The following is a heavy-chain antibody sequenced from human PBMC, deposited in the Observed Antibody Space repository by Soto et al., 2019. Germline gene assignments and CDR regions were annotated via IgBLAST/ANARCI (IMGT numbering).Heavy chain of an antibody. D-gene: IGHD4-4*01. J-gene: IGHJ6*01. CDR2: IIPIFGTA. V-gene: IGHV1-69*06. Sequence: SVKVSFKASGGPFSSYAISLVRQAPGQGLEWMGGIIPIFGTANYAQKFQGRVTITADKSTSTAYMELSSLRSEDTAVYYCARESRNSQYYYYYYGMDVWGQGTTVTVSS. CDR3: ARESRNSQYYYYYYGMDV. CDR1: GGPFSSYA.